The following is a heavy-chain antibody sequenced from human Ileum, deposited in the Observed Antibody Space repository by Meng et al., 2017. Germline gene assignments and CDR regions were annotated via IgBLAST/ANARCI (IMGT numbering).Heavy chain of an antibody. J-gene: IGHJ4*02. D-gene: IGHD4-23*01. CDR1: SGSISSNTD. Sequence: QVQLWAPGPGPVGPSGTHPLTRAVSSGSISSNTDWSWVRQPPGKGLEWIGQISHSGSAYYNPSLKSRVTMSVDKSKSQFSLMLTSVTAADTAIYYCARHGGYSQDFWGQGTLVTVSS. V-gene: IGHV4-4*02. CDR2: ISHSGSA. CDR3: ARHGGYSQDF.